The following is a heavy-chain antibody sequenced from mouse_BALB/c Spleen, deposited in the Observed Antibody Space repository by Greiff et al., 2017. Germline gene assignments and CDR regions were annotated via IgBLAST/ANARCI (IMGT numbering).Heavy chain of an antibody. V-gene: IGHV14-4*02. J-gene: IGHJ4*01. D-gene: IGHD2-3*01. CDR1: GFNIKDYY. CDR2: IDPENGDT. CDR3: IYDGYYESVYYAMDY. Sequence: EVQLQQSGAELVRSGASVKLSCTASGFNIKDYYMHWVKQRPEQGLEWIGWIDPENGDTEYAPKFQGKATMTADTSSNTAYLQLSSLTSEDTAVYYCIYDGYYESVYYAMDYWGQGTSVTVSS.